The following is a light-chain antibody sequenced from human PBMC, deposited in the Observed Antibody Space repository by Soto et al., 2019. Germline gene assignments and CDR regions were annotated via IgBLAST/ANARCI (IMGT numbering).Light chain of an antibody. Sequence: QSALTQPASVSGSPGQSIAISCTGSSSDVGRYNYVSWYQHHPGKAPKLLIYDVIDRPVGVSNRFSGSKSGNTASLTISGLQAEDEADYFCSSYASSNTVLFGGGTKVPS. CDR2: DVI. J-gene: IGLJ2*01. CDR1: SSDVGRYNY. V-gene: IGLV2-14*03. CDR3: SSYASSNTVL.